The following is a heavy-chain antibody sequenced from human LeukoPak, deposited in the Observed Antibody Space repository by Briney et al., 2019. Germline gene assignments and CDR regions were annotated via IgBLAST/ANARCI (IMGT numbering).Heavy chain of an antibody. Sequence: SETLSLTCTVSGGPISSYYWSWIRQPPGKGLEWIGYIYYSGSTNYNPSLKSRVTISVDTSKNQFSLKLSSVTAADTAVYYCARVSIKQQLVLDYWGQGTLVTVSS. V-gene: IGHV4-59*01. CDR2: IYYSGST. D-gene: IGHD6-13*01. CDR3: ARVSIKQQLVLDY. J-gene: IGHJ4*02. CDR1: GGPISSYY.